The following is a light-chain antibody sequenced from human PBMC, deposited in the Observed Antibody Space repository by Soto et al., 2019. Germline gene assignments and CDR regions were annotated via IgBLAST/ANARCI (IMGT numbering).Light chain of an antibody. CDR1: QSVGRN. V-gene: IGKV3-15*01. CDR2: GTS. J-gene: IGKJ2*01. Sequence: EIVMTQSPVALSVSPGESAALSCRASQSVGRNFAWYQQRPGQAPRVLIYGTSPRATGVPARFSGSGSGTDFTLTISSLQSEDFAVYYCQQYNKWPYTFGQGTRLEIK. CDR3: QQYNKWPYT.